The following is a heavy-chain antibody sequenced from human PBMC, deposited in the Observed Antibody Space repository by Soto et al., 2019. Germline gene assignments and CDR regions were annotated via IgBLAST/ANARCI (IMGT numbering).Heavy chain of an antibody. D-gene: IGHD6-19*01. CDR1: GFTFSSSG. Sequence: QVQLVESGGGVVQHGRSLRLSCAASGFTFSSSGIHWVRQAPGKGLEWVAVISYDGGNKYYVDSVKGRFTISRDNSKNTLYLQMNSLRAEDTAVYSCATDFSGWYGSSEYGFWGQGTLVTVSS. CDR2: ISYDGGNK. J-gene: IGHJ4*02. CDR3: ATDFSGWYGSSEYGF. V-gene: IGHV3-30*03.